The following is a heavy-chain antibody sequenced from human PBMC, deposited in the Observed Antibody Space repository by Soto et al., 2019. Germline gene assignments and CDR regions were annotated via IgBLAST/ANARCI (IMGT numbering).Heavy chain of an antibody. CDR2: IYPGDSET. CDR3: ARRGEYCSGDNCFTDF. CDR1: GYTFTTSW. V-gene: IGHV5-51*01. J-gene: IGHJ4*02. Sequence: GESLKISCQGSGYTFTTSWIAWVRQKSGKGLEWMGFIYPGDSETRYNPSFQGQVTISADRSINTAYLQWSALKASDTAIYFCARRGEYCSGDNCFTDFWGQGTLVTVSS. D-gene: IGHD2-15*01.